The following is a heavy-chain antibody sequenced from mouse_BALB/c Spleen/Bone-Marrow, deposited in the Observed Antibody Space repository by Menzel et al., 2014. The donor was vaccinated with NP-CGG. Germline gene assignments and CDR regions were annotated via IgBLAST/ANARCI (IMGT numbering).Heavy chain of an antibody. V-gene: IGHV14-3*02. CDR2: IDPANGST. D-gene: IGHD1-2*01. Sequence: DVQLQESGAELVKPGASVKLSCTASGFNIKDTYMHWAKQRPEQGLEWIGRIDPANGSTKYDPKFQGKATITTDTSSNTAYLQVSSLTSEDTAVYYCAGATTATYYAMDYWGQGTSVTVSS. CDR1: GFNIKDTY. CDR3: AGATTATYYAMDY. J-gene: IGHJ4*01.